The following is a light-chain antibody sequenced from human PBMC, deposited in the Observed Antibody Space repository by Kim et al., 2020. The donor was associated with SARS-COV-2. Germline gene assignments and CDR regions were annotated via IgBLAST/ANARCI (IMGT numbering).Light chain of an antibody. CDR3: QTWGTGIRV. J-gene: IGLJ2*01. Sequence: ASVKLTCTRGSGHSSYAIAWHQQQPEKGPRFLMKLNNDGSHIKGDGIPDRLSGSSSGAERFLTISGLQSEDEADYYCQTWGTGIRVFGGGTQLTVL. CDR2: LNNDGSH. CDR1: SGHSSYA. V-gene: IGLV4-69*01.